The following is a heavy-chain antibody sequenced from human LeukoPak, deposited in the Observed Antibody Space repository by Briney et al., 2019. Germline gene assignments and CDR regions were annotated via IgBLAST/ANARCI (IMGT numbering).Heavy chain of an antibody. CDR2: IYYSGST. Sequence: PSETLSLTCTVSGGSISSYYWSWIRQPPGKGLEWIGYIYYSGSTNYNPSLKSRGTISVDTSKNQFSLKLSSVTAADTGGYYCARERPLIAVAGTYFDYWGQGTLVTVSS. D-gene: IGHD6-19*01. J-gene: IGHJ4*02. CDR1: GGSISSYY. CDR3: ARERPLIAVAGTYFDY. V-gene: IGHV4-59*01.